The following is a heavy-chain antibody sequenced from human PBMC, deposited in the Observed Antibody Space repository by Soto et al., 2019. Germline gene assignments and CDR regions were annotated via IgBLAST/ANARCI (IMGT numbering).Heavy chain of an antibody. J-gene: IGHJ4*02. CDR3: AKDRLILHGAAGPKPFDY. Sequence: KGLEWVAVISYDGSNKYCADSVKGRFTISRDNSTTTLYLQMNSLRAEDTAVYYCAKDRLILHGAAGPKPFDYWGQGTLVTVSS. CDR2: ISYDGSNK. V-gene: IGHV3-30*18. D-gene: IGHD6-13*01.